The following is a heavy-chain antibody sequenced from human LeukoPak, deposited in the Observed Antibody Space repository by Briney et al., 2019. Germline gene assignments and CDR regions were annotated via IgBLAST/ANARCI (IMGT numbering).Heavy chain of an antibody. V-gene: IGHV5-51*03. D-gene: IGHD2-2*01. CDR3: RGTAQLYVDYYFDY. Sequence: GESLKISCNGSAYSFTSYCIGCVRHLAAKDRLWMRIIYPGDSDTRYSPSSENDVTTSAKNTISTAYLQWSSLQTSETTAFYYGRGTAQLYVDYYFDYWGQGNLVTVSS. CDR1: AYSFTSYC. J-gene: IGHJ4*02. CDR2: IYPGDSDT.